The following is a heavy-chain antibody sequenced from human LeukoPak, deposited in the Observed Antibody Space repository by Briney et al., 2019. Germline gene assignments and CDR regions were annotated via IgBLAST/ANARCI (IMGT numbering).Heavy chain of an antibody. V-gene: IGHV1-2*02. CDR1: GYTFTGYY. D-gene: IGHD6-19*01. Sequence: EASVKVPCKASGYTFTGYYMHWVRQAPGQGLEWMGWINPNSGGTNYAQKFQGRVTMTRDTSISTAYMELSRLRSDDTAVYYCARHLGIAVAGTGYWGQGTLVTVSS. J-gene: IGHJ4*02. CDR2: INPNSGGT. CDR3: ARHLGIAVAGTGY.